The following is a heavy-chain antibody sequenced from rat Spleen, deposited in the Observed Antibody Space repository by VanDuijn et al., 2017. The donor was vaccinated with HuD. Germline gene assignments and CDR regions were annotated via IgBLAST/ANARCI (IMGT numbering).Heavy chain of an antibody. Sequence: QVQLKESGPGLVQSSRTLSLTCTVSGFSLTSYGVSWVRQPPGKGLEWIAAIWSGGRTYYKSALKSRLSISRDTSKSQVLLKMNNLQTEDTAMYFCASQYYYDGYYRDYWGQGVMVTVSS. CDR1: GFSLTSYG. CDR3: ASQYYYDGYYRDY. D-gene: IGHD1-12*03. J-gene: IGHJ2*01. CDR2: IWSGGRT. V-gene: IGHV2S8*01.